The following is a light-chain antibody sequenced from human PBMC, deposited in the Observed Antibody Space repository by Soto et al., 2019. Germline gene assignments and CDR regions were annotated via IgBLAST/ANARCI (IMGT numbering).Light chain of an antibody. CDR2: AAS. J-gene: IGKJ2*01. Sequence: DIQMTQAPSSLSASVGDRVTITCRASQSISSYLNWYQQNPGKAPKLLIYAASSLQSGVQSRFSGSGSGTDVTRTISSLQPEDFATYYCQQSYRTPPWTFGQGTKLEIK. CDR1: QSISSY. V-gene: IGKV1-39*01. CDR3: QQSYRTPPWT.